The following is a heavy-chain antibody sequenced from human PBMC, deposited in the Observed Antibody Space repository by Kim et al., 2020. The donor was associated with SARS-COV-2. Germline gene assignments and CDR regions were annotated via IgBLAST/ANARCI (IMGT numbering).Heavy chain of an antibody. Sequence: SGPTLVNPTQTLTLTCTFSGFSLSTSGVGVGWIRQPPGKALEWLALIYWDDDKRYSPSLKSRLTITKDTSKNQVVLTMTNMDPVDTATYYCAHRPLIVVVPAAIDGSVGNWFDPWGQGTLVTVSS. V-gene: IGHV2-5*02. CDR2: IYWDDDK. CDR3: AHRPLIVVVPAAIDGSVGNWFDP. J-gene: IGHJ5*02. CDR1: GFSLSTSGVG. D-gene: IGHD2-2*01.